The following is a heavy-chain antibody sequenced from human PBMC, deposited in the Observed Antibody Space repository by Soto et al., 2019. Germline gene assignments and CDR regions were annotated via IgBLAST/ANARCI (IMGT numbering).Heavy chain of an antibody. V-gene: IGHV2-5*02. CDR2: IYWDDDK. CDR1: GFSFTTDGMG. J-gene: IGHJ4*02. Sequence: QITLKESGPTLVKPTQTLTLTCTFSGFSFTTDGMGVGWIRQPPGKALEWLALIYWDDDKRYSPSLKSRLTITKDASRNQGVLTLTNMDPADTATYYCAPLYWAASGTRYYCDYWGEGTLVTVSS. CDR3: APLYWAASGTRYYCDY. D-gene: IGHD6-13*01.